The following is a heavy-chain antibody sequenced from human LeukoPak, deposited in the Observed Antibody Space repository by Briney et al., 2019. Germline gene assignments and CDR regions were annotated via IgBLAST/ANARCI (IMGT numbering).Heavy chain of an antibody. CDR1: GYTFTSYG. Sequence: GASVKVSCKASGYTFTSYGISWVRQAPGQGLEWMGWISAYNGNTNYAQKLQGRVTMTTDTSTSTAYMELRSLRSDDTAVYYCARYLWFGELLYGGPFDPWGQGTLVTVSS. J-gene: IGHJ5*02. V-gene: IGHV1-18*01. D-gene: IGHD3-10*01. CDR2: ISAYNGNT. CDR3: ARYLWFGELLYGGPFDP.